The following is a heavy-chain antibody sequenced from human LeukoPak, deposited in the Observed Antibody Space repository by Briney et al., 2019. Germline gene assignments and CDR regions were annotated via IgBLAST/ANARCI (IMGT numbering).Heavy chain of an antibody. CDR1: GASISSSY. J-gene: IGHJ6*03. CDR2: IYPSGTT. Sequence: PSETLSLACTVSGASISSSYLSWIPQSAGKGLEWIGRIYPSGTTNYNPSLRSRVTISVDKSKNQFSLNLTSVTAADTAIYYCARDSPRDNIVYYYYMDVWGKGTTVTVSS. CDR3: ARDSPRDNIVYYYYMDV. V-gene: IGHV4-4*07. D-gene: IGHD3-16*02.